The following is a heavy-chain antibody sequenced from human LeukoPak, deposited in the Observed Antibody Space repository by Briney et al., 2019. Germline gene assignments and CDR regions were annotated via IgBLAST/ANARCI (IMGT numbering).Heavy chain of an antibody. Sequence: GGSLRLSCTVSGFTVSSNSWSWVRQAPGKGLEWVSFIYSGGNTHYSDSVKGRFTISRDNAKNSLYLQMNSLRAEDTAVYYCARDKRVGATLFDYWGQGTLVTVSS. CDR3: ARDKRVGATLFDY. D-gene: IGHD1-26*01. CDR2: IYSGGNT. V-gene: IGHV3-53*01. J-gene: IGHJ4*02. CDR1: GFTVSSNS.